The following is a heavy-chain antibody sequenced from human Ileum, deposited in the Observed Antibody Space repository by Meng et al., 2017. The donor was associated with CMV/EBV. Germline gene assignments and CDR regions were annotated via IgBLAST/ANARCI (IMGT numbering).Heavy chain of an antibody. Sequence: QVQLQEWGAGLLTPSVTLCLTCAVYGGPFSGEYWSWIRQPPEKGLEWIGEINHSGSTNYNPSLKSRVTISVDTSKNQFSLKLSSVTAADTAVYYCARGPVRLFLGYWGQGTLVTVSS. D-gene: IGHD3-22*01. CDR3: ARGPVRLFLGY. CDR2: INHSGST. CDR1: GGPFSGEY. V-gene: IGHV4-34*01. J-gene: IGHJ4*02.